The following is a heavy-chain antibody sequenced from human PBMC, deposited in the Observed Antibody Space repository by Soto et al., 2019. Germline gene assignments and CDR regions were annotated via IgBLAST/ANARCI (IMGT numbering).Heavy chain of an antibody. CDR1: GCSIRSGDNY. CDR2: MYYSGST. Sequence: QVQLQESGPGLVKPSQPLSLTCTVSGCSIRSGDNYCSWIRQPPGKGLEWIGYMYYSGSTYYNPFCRKRVTISVDTSKNQSSLKLTSVTSADTAVYYCAREAGNYYYSSAMYVWGLGTTVTVSS. CDR3: AREAGNYYYSSAMYV. V-gene: IGHV4-30-4*01. J-gene: IGHJ6*02. D-gene: IGHD6-19*01.